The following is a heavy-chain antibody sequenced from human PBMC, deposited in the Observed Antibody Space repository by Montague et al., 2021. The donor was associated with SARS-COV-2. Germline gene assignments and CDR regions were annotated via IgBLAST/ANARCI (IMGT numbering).Heavy chain of an antibody. D-gene: IGHD3-22*01. V-gene: IGHV4-39*01. CDR1: GGSISSSNYY. J-gene: IGHJ3*02. Sequence: SETLSLTCTVSGGSISSSNYYWGWIRQPPGKGLEWIGCIYYSGSTYYNPSLKSRVTIFVDTSKNQFFLKLSSVTAADTAVYYCASPTYYYVSSGSDAFDIWGQGTMVTVSS. CDR2: IYYSGST. CDR3: ASPTYYYVSSGSDAFDI.